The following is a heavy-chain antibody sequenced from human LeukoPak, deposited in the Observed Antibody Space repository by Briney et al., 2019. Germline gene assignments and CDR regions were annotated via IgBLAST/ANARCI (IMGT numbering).Heavy chain of an antibody. CDR3: ARGRGWLLFYYFDY. J-gene: IGHJ4*02. D-gene: IGHD5-18*01. CDR2: INHSGST. V-gene: IGHV4-34*01. CDR1: GESLSGYY. Sequence: SETLSLTCGVYGESLSGYYWSWIRQPPGKGLEWIGEINHSGSTNYNPSLKSRVTISVDTSKNQFSLKLSSVTAADTAVYYCARGRGWLLFYYFDYWGQGTLVTVSS.